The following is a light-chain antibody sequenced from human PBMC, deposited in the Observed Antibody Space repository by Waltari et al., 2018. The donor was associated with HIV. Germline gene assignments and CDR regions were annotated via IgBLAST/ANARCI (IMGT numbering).Light chain of an antibody. J-gene: IGLJ1*01. Sequence: QSVLTQPPSASGTPGQRVTISCSGSTSNVGSNFVYWYQQLPGTAPKLLIYSDNRRPAGVPNRFSGSKTGASASLAISGLRSEDEADYYCATWDGSLGGSYVFGAGTKVTVL. CDR3: ATWDGSLGGSYV. CDR1: TSNVGSNF. V-gene: IGLV1-47*01. CDR2: SDN.